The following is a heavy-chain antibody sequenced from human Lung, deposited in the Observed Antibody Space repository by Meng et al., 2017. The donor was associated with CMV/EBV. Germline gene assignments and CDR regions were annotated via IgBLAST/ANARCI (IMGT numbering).Heavy chain of an antibody. CDR3: ARGSPNNGWYQRDY. J-gene: IGHJ4*02. CDR1: GGSISRHY. V-gene: IGHV4-59*11. D-gene: IGHD6-19*01. Sequence: SETXSLTCTVSGGSISRHYWSWIRQPPGKGLEWIGYIYHTERTNYNPSLESRLTISVDTSKNHFSLELRSATATDTAVYYCARGSPNNGWYQRDYWGQGTXVTVSS. CDR2: IYHTERT.